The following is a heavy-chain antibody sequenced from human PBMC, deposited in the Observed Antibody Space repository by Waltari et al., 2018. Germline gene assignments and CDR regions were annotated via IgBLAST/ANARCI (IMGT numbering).Heavy chain of an antibody. J-gene: IGHJ4*02. V-gene: IGHV4-59*01. D-gene: IGHD1-26*01. CDR2: IYYSGST. Sequence: QVQLQESGPGLVKPSETLSLTCTVSGGSISSYYWTWSRQPPGKGLEWIGYIYYSGSTNYNPSLKSRVTISVDTSKNQFSLKLSSVTAADTAVYYCARVKWELLGFDYWGQGTLVTVSS. CDR3: ARVKWELLGFDY. CDR1: GGSISSYY.